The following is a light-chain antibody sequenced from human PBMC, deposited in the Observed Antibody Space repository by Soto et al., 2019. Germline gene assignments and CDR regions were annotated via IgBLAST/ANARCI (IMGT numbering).Light chain of an antibody. J-gene: IGLJ2*01. CDR1: SSDVGGYNY. CDR2: EVS. Sequence: QSVLTQPPSASGSPGQSVTISCTGTSSDVGGYNYVSWYQQHPGKAPKLMIYEVSKRPSGVPDRFSGSKSGNTASLTVSGLQAEDEADDYCSSYAGSNSLGVFGGGTKLTVL. V-gene: IGLV2-8*01. CDR3: SSYAGSNSLGV.